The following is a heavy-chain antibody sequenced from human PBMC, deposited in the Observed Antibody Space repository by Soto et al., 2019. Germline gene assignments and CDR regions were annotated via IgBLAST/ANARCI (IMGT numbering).Heavy chain of an antibody. CDR3: AKEEAGPKVRESFHH. D-gene: IGHD3-10*01. Sequence: QVQLQESGPGLVKPSGTLSLTCAVSGGSISSSNWWSWVRQPPGKGLEWIGEILHSGNTNYNPLLSSRVSITVDESKNPFSLRLRSVTAADTAVDYRAKEEAGPKVRESFHHWGQGTLVTVSS. CDR1: GGSISSSNW. CDR2: ILHSGNT. V-gene: IGHV4-4*02. J-gene: IGHJ1*01.